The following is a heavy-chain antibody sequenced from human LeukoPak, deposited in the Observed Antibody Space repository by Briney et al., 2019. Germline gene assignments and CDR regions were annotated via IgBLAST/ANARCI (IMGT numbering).Heavy chain of an antibody. J-gene: IGHJ4*02. CDR3: ATALPRVGSGPLPFFFDY. D-gene: IGHD6-19*01. Sequence: SVKVSCKASRGTFSSYAISWVRQAPGQGLEWMGRIIPIFGTANYAQKFQGRVTITTDESTSTAYMELSSLRSEDTAVYYCATALPRVGSGPLPFFFDYWGQGTLVTVSS. CDR2: IIPIFGTA. CDR1: RGTFSSYA. V-gene: IGHV1-69*05.